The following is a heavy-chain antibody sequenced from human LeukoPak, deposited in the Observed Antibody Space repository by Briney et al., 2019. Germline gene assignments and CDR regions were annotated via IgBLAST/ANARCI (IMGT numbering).Heavy chain of an antibody. Sequence: SQTLSLTCTVSGGSISSGSYYWSWIRQPAGKGLEWIGRIYTSGSTNYNPSLKSRVTMSVDTSKNQFSLKLSSVTAADTAVYYCAREMVTMVRGVKEINWFDPWGQGTLVTVSS. V-gene: IGHV4-61*02. D-gene: IGHD3-10*01. CDR1: GGSISSGSYY. J-gene: IGHJ5*02. CDR2: IYTSGST. CDR3: AREMVTMVRGVKEINWFDP.